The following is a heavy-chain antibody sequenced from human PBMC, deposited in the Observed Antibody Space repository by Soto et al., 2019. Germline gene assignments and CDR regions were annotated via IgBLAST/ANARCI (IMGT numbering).Heavy chain of an antibody. CDR2: IWYDGNKK. J-gene: IGHJ4*02. CDR3: AREVPYHYDSGGYYGGYHFYY. V-gene: IGHV3-33*01. D-gene: IGHD3-22*01. CDR1: GFTFSSYG. Sequence: GGSLRLSCAASGFTFSSYGMHWVRQAPGKGLECVAVIWYDGNKKYYADSVKGRFTISRDNSKNTQYLQMNSLRAEDTAVYYCAREVPYHYDSGGYYGGYHFYYCGKGTLVTVSS.